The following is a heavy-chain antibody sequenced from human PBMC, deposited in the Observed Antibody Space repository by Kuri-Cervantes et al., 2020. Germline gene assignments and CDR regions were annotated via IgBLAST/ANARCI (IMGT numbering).Heavy chain of an antibody. V-gene: IGHV4-39*07. CDR3: ARAGYCSSTSCSVLRYFDWSRRGMGV. CDR1: GGSISSSSYY. Sequence: SETLSLTCTVSGGSISSSSYYWGWIRQPPGKGLEWIGSIYYSGSTYYNPSLKSRVTISVDTSKNQFSLKLSSVTAADTAVYYCARAGYCSSTSCSVLRYFDWSRRGMGVWGQGTTVTVSS. D-gene: IGHD2-2*01. CDR2: IYYSGST. J-gene: IGHJ6*02.